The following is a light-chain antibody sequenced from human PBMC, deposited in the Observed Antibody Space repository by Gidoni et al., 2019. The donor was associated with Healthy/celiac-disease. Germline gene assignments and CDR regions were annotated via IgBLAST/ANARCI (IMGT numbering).Light chain of an antibody. Sequence: DIQMTQSPSTLSASVGDRVTITCRASQSISSWLAWYQQKPGKAPKLLIYKASSLESGVPSRFSGSGSGTESTLTISSLQPDDFATYDCQQYNSYSITFXQXTRLEIK. J-gene: IGKJ5*01. CDR3: QQYNSYSIT. CDR1: QSISSW. V-gene: IGKV1-5*03. CDR2: KAS.